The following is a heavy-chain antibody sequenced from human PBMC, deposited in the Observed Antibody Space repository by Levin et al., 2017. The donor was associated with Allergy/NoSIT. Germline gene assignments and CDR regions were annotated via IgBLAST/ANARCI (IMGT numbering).Heavy chain of an antibody. J-gene: IGHJ1*01. CDR3: ARDLAYCGGDCYSQSSVEYFQH. Sequence: PGESLKISCKASGGTFSSYAISWVRQAPGQGLEWMGGIIPIFGTANYAQKFQGRVTITADESTSTAYMELSSLRSEDTAVYYCARDLAYCGGDCYSQSSVEYFQHWGQGTLVTVSS. CDR1: GGTFSSYA. V-gene: IGHV1-69*01. CDR2: IIPIFGTA. D-gene: IGHD2-21*01.